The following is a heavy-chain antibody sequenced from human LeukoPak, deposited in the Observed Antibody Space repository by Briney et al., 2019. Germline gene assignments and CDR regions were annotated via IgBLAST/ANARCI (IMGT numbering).Heavy chain of an antibody. Sequence: GGSLRLSCVASGLTFSSYWMSWVRQAPGKGLEWVANIKQDGGEKYCVDSVKGRFTISRDNAKSSLYLQMNSLRAEDTAVYYCARGGTGGPLDYWGQGTLVTVSS. CDR1: GLTFSSYW. CDR3: ARGGTGGPLDY. D-gene: IGHD7-27*01. CDR2: IKQDGGEK. V-gene: IGHV3-7*01. J-gene: IGHJ4*02.